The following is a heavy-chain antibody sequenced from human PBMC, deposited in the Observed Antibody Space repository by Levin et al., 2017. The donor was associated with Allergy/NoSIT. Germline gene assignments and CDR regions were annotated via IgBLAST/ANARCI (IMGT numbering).Heavy chain of an antibody. Sequence: SQTLSLTCPVSGVSISSSYYWSWLRQPPGKRLEWIGYIYYSGSTNYNPSLKSRVTISVDTSKNQFSLKLSSVTAADTAVYYCARQSHWNAHFDYWGQGTLVTVSS. CDR3: ARQSHWNAHFDY. CDR2: IYYSGST. V-gene: IGHV4-59*08. CDR1: GVSISSSYY. D-gene: IGHD1-1*01. J-gene: IGHJ4*02.